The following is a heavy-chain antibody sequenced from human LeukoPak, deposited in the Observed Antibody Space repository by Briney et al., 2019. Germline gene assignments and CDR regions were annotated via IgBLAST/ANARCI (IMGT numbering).Heavy chain of an antibody. J-gene: IGHJ5*02. CDR1: GGSISSGGYY. V-gene: IGHV4-31*03. Sequence: SETLSLTCIVSGGSISSGGYYWGWIRQHPGKGLEWIGYIYYSGSTYYNPSLKSRVTISVDTSKNQFSLKLSSVTAADTAVYYCARHPPGGTAMVPFGNWFDPWGQGTLVTVSS. CDR2: IYYSGST. CDR3: ARHPPGGTAMVPFGNWFDP. D-gene: IGHD5-18*01.